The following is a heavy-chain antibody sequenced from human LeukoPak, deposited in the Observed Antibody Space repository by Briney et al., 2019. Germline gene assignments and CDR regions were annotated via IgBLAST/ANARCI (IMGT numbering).Heavy chain of an antibody. Sequence: PGGSLTLSCAASGFTFSSHWMSWVRQAPGKGLEWVANVKEDGSDKHYVDSVKGRFTISRDNAKNSLYLQMNSLRAADTAVYYCARGRQLGIWGQGTLVTVSS. CDR2: VKEDGSDK. CDR1: GFTFSSHW. D-gene: IGHD1-1*01. CDR3: ARGRQLGI. J-gene: IGHJ4*02. V-gene: IGHV3-7*01.